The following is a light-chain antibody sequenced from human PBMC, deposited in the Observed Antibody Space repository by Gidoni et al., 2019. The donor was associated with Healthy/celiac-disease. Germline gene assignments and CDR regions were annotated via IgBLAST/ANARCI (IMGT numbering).Light chain of an antibody. J-gene: IGLJ2*01. CDR1: KLGDKY. CDR3: QAWDSSTGV. Sequence: SYELTQPPSVSVSPGQTASITCSGDKLGDKYACWYQQKPGQSPVLVIYQDSKRPSGITARFSGSNAGNTATLTISGTQAMDEADYYCQAWDSSTGVFGGGTKLTVL. CDR2: QDS. V-gene: IGLV3-1*01.